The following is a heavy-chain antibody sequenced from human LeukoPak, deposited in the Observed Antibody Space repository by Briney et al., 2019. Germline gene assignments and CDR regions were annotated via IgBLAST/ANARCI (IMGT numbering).Heavy chain of an antibody. CDR3: AKDSVVDTAMVNSYFDY. D-gene: IGHD5-18*01. V-gene: IGHV3-30*18. CDR2: ISYDGSNK. J-gene: IGHJ4*02. CDR1: GFTFSSYG. Sequence: GGSLRLSCAAPGFTFSSYGMHWVRQAPGKGLEWVAVISYDGSNKYYADSVKGRFTISRDNSKNTLYLQMNSLRAEDTAVYYCAKDSVVDTAMVNSYFDYWGQGTLVTVSS.